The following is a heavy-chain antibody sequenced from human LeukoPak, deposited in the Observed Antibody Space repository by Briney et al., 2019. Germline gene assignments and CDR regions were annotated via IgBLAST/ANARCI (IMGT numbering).Heavy chain of an antibody. CDR1: GLTLVNTG. J-gene: IGHJ4*02. CDR3: AIDVLYDSIDSAWY. V-gene: IGHV3-15*01. Sequence: GGSLRLSFAAVGLTLVNTGIGCVRQAPGKGLEWVGRIKSKTDGGTTDYAAPVKGRFTISRDDSKNRLYMNISILSEDDAVVYHRAIDVLYDSIDSAWYWGQGTLVTVSS. CDR2: IKSKTDGGTT. D-gene: IGHD3-22*01.